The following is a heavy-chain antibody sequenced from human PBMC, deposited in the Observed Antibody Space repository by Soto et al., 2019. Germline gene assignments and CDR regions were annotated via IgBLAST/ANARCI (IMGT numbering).Heavy chain of an antibody. CDR2: ISYDGSNK. J-gene: IGHJ4*02. CDR1: GFTFSSYA. CDR3: ASPLFCTNGVCYTRGYSSSHDY. V-gene: IGHV3-30-3*01. Sequence: GGSLRLSCAASGFTFSSYAMHWVRQAPGKGLEWVAVISYDGSNKYYADSVKGRFTISRDNSKNTLYLQMNSLRAEDTAAYYCASPLFCTNGVCYTRGYSSSHDYWGQGTLVTVSS. D-gene: IGHD2-8*01.